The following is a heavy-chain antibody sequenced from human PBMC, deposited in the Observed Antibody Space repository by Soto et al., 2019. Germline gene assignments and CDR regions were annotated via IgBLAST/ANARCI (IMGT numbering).Heavy chain of an antibody. V-gene: IGHV4-4*02. CDR3: ARRVYDTRLNYMYFAF. CDR2: IFHDGTA. CDR1: GVSISSGNW. D-gene: IGHD3-10*01. Sequence: SEILSLTCAVSGVSISSGNWWTWVRQSPQRGLEYIGEIFHDGTANYYPSFERRVAISVDTSKNQFSLKLTSVTAADTAIYFCARRVYDTRLNYMYFAFWGQGTLVNFSS. J-gene: IGHJ4*02.